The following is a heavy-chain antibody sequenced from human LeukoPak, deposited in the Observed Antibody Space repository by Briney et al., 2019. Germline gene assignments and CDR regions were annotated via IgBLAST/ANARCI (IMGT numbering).Heavy chain of an antibody. Sequence: SETLSLTCTVSGGSISSSSYYWGWIRQPPGKGLEWIGSIYYSGSTYYNPSLKSRVTISVDTSKNQFSLKLSSVTAADTAVYYCARRGTSPTPFDYWGQGTLVTVSS. D-gene: IGHD3-16*01. CDR3: ARRGTSPTPFDY. J-gene: IGHJ4*02. V-gene: IGHV4-39*07. CDR1: GGSISSSSYY. CDR2: IYYSGST.